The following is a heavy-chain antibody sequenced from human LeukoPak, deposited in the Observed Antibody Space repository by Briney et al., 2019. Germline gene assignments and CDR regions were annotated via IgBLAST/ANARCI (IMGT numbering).Heavy chain of an antibody. CDR3: ARIRDGYNSYFFYGMDV. CDR1: GGTFSSYA. D-gene: IGHD5-24*01. V-gene: IGHV1-69*13. J-gene: IGHJ6*02. CDR2: IIALFGTA. Sequence: SVNVSCKASGGTFSSYAISWVRQAPGQGLEWMGGIIALFGTANYAQKFQGRLTITADESTSTAYMELSSLRSEDTAVYYCARIRDGYNSYFFYGMDVWGQGTTVTVSS.